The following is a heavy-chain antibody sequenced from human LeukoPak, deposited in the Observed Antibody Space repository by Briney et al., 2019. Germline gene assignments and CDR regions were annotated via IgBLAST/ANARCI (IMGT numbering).Heavy chain of an antibody. Sequence: PSDTLSLTCTVSGGYISSSFWTWLRQAPGKGLELIGFTYDGGRGNYKPSLRSRVDISLDTSSNRYSLRLTSVTAADTGVYYCARLWRPHDYDNWFDHWGQGILVTVSS. V-gene: IGHV4-59*07. CDR1: GGYISSSF. CDR3: ARLWRPHDYDNWFDH. D-gene: IGHD4-17*01. J-gene: IGHJ5*02. CDR2: TYDGGRG.